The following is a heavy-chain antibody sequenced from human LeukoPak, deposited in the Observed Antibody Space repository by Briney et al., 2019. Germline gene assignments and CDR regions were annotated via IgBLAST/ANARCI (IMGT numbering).Heavy chain of an antibody. CDR3: ARSIPYGTTWYGRSDY. CDR2: IKPDGTTK. J-gene: IGHJ4*02. V-gene: IGHV3-7*03. CDR1: GFPFSSYS. D-gene: IGHD6-13*01. Sequence: GGSLRLSCVASGFPFSSYSMTWVRQAPGKGLEWVANIKPDGTTKFYVDSVKGRFTISGDNALNSLYLQMNSLRAEDTAIYYCARSIPYGTTWYGRSDYWGQGTLVTVSS.